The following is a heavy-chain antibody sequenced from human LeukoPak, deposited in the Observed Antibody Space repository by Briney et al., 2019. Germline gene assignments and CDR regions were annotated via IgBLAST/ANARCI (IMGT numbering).Heavy chain of an antibody. J-gene: IGHJ4*02. CDR1: GFTFSNYA. V-gene: IGHV3-48*02. D-gene: IGHD1-26*01. Sequence: GGSLRLSCAASGFTFSNYAMTWVRQAPGRGPEWISYISIDSGTMHYADSVKGRFTISRDNAKNSLFLQVNSLRDDDTAVYYCVRDDGWAFDYWGQGTRVTVSS. CDR2: ISIDSGTM. CDR3: VRDDGWAFDY.